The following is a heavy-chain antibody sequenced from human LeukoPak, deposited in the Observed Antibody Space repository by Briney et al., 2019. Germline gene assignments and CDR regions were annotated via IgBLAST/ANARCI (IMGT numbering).Heavy chain of an antibody. V-gene: IGHV3-23*01. CDR3: AKDLLYSGYSFDY. Sequence: GGSLRLSCAASGFTFSSFGMHWVRQAPGKGLEWVSAISGSGGSTYYADSVKGRFTISRDNSKNTLYLQMNSLRAEDTAVYYCAKDLLYSGYSFDYWGQGTLVTVSS. CDR2: ISGSGGST. D-gene: IGHD5-12*01. J-gene: IGHJ4*02. CDR1: GFTFSSFG.